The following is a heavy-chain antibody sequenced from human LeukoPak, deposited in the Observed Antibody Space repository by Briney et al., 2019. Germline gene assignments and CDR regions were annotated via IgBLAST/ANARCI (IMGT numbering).Heavy chain of an antibody. V-gene: IGHV4-61*02. CDR1: GGSISSGSYY. D-gene: IGHD3-10*01. J-gene: IGHJ4*02. CDR2: IYTSGST. CDR3: ARERAITMVRGVDKGPGGFDY. Sequence: SETLSLTCTVSGGSISSGSYYWSWIRQPAGKGLEWIGRIYTSGSTNYNPSLKSRVTISVDTSKNQFSLKLSSVTAADTAVYYCARERAITMVRGVDKGPGGFDYWGQGTLVTVSS.